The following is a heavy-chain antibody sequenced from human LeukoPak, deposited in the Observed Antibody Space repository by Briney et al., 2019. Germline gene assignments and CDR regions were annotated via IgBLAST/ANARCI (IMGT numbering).Heavy chain of an antibody. D-gene: IGHD2-2*01. CDR2: IYTSGST. Sequence: SETLSLTCAVYGGSFGGYYWSWIRQPAGKGLEWIGRIYTSGSTNYNPSLKSRVTISVDTSKNQFSLKLSSVTAADTAVYYCAREDDCSSTSCYVVWGKGTTVTVSS. J-gene: IGHJ6*04. V-gene: IGHV4-4*07. CDR3: AREDDCSSTSCYVV. CDR1: GGSFGGYY.